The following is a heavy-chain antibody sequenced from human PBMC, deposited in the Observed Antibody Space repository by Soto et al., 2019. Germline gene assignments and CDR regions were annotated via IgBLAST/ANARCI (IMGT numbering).Heavy chain of an antibody. J-gene: IGHJ6*02. V-gene: IGHV4-4*07. CDR3: ARVASSLYYGIDV. Sequence: SETLSVTCTLSGGSISSYYWSWIRQPAGKGLEWIGRIYTSGSTNYNPSLKSRVTMSVDTSKNQFSLKLSSVTAADTAVYYCARVASSLYYGIDVWGQVNTITV. CDR1: GGSISSYY. CDR2: IYTSGST. D-gene: IGHD6-13*01.